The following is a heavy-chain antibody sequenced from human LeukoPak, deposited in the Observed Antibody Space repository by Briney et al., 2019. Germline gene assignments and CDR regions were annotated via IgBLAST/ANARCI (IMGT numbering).Heavy chain of an antibody. CDR3: ARGPPYCSSTSCYHNWFDP. J-gene: IGHJ5*02. V-gene: IGHV1-2*02. Sequence: GASVKVSCKASGYTFTGYYMHWVRQAPGQGLEWMGWINPNSGGTNYAQKFQGRVTMTRDTSTSTVYMELSSLRSEDTAVYYCARGPPYCSSTSCYHNWFDPWGQGTLVTVSS. CDR1: GYTFTGYY. D-gene: IGHD2-2*01. CDR2: INPNSGGT.